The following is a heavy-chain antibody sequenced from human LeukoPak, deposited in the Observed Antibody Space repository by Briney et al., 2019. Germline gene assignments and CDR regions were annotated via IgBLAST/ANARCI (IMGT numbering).Heavy chain of an antibody. CDR2: ISGSGGST. D-gene: IGHD3-22*01. CDR3: AKVGRANYYDSSGYYDPGYYYYYYMDV. CDR1: GFTFSSYA. V-gene: IGHV3-23*01. Sequence: GGSLRLSCAASGFTFSSYAMSWVRQASGKGLEWVSVISGSGGSTYYADSVKGRFTISRDNSKNTLYLQMNSLRAEDTAVYYCAKVGRANYYDSSGYYDPGYYYYYYMDVWGKGTTVTVSS. J-gene: IGHJ6*03.